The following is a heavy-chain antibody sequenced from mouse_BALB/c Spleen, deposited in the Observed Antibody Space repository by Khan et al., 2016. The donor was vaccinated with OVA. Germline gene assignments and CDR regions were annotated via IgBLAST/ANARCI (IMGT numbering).Heavy chain of an antibody. CDR2: IDPFSGTT. D-gene: IGHD2-2*01. V-gene: IGHV1-42*01. CDR3: TRHGYVAWFSY. CDR1: GYSFTSYY. J-gene: IGHJ3*01. Sequence: VQLQQSGPEVMKPGASVKISCKASGYSFTSYYIHWVMQSPGKSLEWIGYIDPFSGTTTYNQKFKGKATLTVDKSSSTAYIHLRNLTFEDSAVYDCTRHGYVAWFSYWGQGTLVTVSA.